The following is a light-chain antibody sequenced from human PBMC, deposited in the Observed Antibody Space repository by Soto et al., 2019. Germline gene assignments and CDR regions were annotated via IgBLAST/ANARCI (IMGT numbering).Light chain of an antibody. V-gene: IGKV3-15*01. CDR2: GAS. J-gene: IGKJ2*01. CDR3: HTYNSYSLHT. Sequence: EIVMTQSPATLSVSPGGRATLSCRASQSISDTLAWYQQKPGQAPRLLIHGASTRATGFPARFSGSGSGTDFTLTISSLQSEDFAVYYCHTYNSYSLHTFGQGTKLEIK. CDR1: QSISDT.